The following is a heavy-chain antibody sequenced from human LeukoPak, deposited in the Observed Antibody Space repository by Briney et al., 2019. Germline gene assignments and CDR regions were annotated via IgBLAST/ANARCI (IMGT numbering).Heavy chain of an antibody. CDR3: ARDEDSSSWYRGVFDP. D-gene: IGHD6-13*01. V-gene: IGHV1-2*02. J-gene: IGHJ5*02. Sequence: ASVKVSCKASGYTFTGYYMHWVRQAPGQGLEWMGWISPNSGGTNYAQKFQGRVTMTRDTSISTAYMELSRLRSDDTAVYYCARDEDSSSWYRGVFDPWGQGTLVTVSS. CDR2: ISPNSGGT. CDR1: GYTFTGYY.